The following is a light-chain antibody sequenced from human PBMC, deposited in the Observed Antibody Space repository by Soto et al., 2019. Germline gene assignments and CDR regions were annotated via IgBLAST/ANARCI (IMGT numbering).Light chain of an antibody. CDR3: QQFFITPPS. J-gene: IGKJ2*01. CDR1: QSVLYSSNHAHY. CDR2: WAS. Sequence: DIVMTQSPDSLAVSLGERATINCKSSQSVLYSSNHAHYLAWYQQTPGQPHKLLIYWASTRESGVTDRFSGSGSVTECTLTLSSLQAEDVAVYYCQQFFITPPSVGQGTKLEIK. V-gene: IGKV4-1*01.